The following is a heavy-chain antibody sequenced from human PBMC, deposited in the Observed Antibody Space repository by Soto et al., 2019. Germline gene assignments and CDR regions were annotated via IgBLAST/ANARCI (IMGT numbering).Heavy chain of an antibody. V-gene: IGHV4-39*01. D-gene: IGHD4-17*01. CDR3: VSQRTTVPTQAYFDY. Sequence: SETLSLTCTVSGGAISSSSYYWGWIRQSPGKGLEWIGSVYYRGRSYSKSSVKSRVTISVDTSKNRFSLSLNSVTASDTAVYFCVSQRTTVPTQAYFDYWGPGALVTVSS. J-gene: IGHJ4*02. CDR1: GGAISSSSYY. CDR2: VYYRGRS.